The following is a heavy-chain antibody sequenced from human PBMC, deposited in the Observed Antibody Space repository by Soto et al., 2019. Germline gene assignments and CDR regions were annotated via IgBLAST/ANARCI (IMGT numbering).Heavy chain of an antibody. CDR3: ARGYTVVTPIFTY. CDR2: ISYDGSNK. Sequence: QVQLVESGGGVVQPGRSLRLSCAASGFTFSSYAMHWVRQAPGKGLEWVAVISYDGSNKYYADSVKGRFTISRDNSKNTLYLQMNSLRAEDTAVYYCARGYTVVTPIFTYWGQGTLVTVSS. CDR1: GFTFSSYA. D-gene: IGHD2-21*02. V-gene: IGHV3-30-3*01. J-gene: IGHJ4*02.